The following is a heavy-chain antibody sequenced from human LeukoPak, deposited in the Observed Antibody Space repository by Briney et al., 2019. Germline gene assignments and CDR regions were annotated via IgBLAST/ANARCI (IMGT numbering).Heavy chain of an antibody. CDR2: ILYDGSNK. Sequence: GGSLRLSCAASGFTFSSYDMHWVRQPPGKGLEWVAAILYDGSNKDYADSAKGRFTISRDNSKNTMYLQMNSLRAEDTAVYYCARVSILIVPYYAFDIWGQGTMVTVSS. J-gene: IGHJ3*02. CDR1: GFTFSSYD. CDR3: ARVSILIVPYYAFDI. V-gene: IGHV3-30*04. D-gene: IGHD2/OR15-2a*01.